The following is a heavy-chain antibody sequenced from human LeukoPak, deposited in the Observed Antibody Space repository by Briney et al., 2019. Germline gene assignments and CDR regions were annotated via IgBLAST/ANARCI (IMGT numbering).Heavy chain of an antibody. CDR2: IIGGAGGT. Sequence: GGSLRLSCAASGFSFSSHGMSWVRQAPGKGLEWVSGIIGGAGGTYYADSVKGRFTISRDNAKNSLYLQMNSLRAEDMAVYYCARQRLTYYDSSGPFDYWGQGILVTVSS. J-gene: IGHJ4*02. CDR1: GFSFSSHG. CDR3: ARQRLTYYDSSGPFDY. D-gene: IGHD3-22*01. V-gene: IGHV3-23*01.